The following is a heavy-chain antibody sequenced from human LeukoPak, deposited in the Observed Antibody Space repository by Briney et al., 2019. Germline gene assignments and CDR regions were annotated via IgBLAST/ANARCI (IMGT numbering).Heavy chain of an antibody. J-gene: IGHJ6*02. V-gene: IGHV3-53*01. D-gene: IGHD6-6*01. CDR2: IYIGGST. CDR1: GFTVSSNY. Sequence: GGSLRLSCAASGFTVSSNYMSWVRQAPGKELEWVSVIYIGGSTYYADSVKGRFTISRDNSKHTLYLQMNSMRAEDTAVYYCARDRSIAARPEYYYYGMDVWGQGTTVTVSS. CDR3: ARDRSIAARPEYYYYGMDV.